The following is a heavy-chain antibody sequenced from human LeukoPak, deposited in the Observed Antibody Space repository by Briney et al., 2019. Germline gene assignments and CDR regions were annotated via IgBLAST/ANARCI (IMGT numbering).Heavy chain of an antibody. D-gene: IGHD3-10*01. Sequence: PSETLSLICTVSGGSISSGSYDWYWIRQPAGKGLEWIGHLYTSGSMSYNPSLKSRVTISVDTSKNQFSLKLTSVTAADTAVYYCTKGRGIWGQGTLVTVSS. CDR2: LYTSGSM. CDR3: TKGRGI. V-gene: IGHV4-61*09. J-gene: IGHJ4*02. CDR1: GGSISSGSYD.